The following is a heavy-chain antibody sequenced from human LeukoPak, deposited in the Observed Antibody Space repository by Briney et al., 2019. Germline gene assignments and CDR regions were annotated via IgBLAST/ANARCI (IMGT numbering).Heavy chain of an antibody. Sequence: GGSLRLSCAASGFTLSNQDMHWVRQAPGKGLEWVAVISSDGSIKVYADSVKGRFTLSRDNSINTVDLQMNSLRAEDTAVYYCVKEYHSRGFGAYFDYWGQGTLVTVSS. CDR2: ISSDGSIK. V-gene: IGHV3-30*18. D-gene: IGHD3-3*01. CDR1: GFTLSNQD. J-gene: IGHJ4*02. CDR3: VKEYHSRGFGAYFDY.